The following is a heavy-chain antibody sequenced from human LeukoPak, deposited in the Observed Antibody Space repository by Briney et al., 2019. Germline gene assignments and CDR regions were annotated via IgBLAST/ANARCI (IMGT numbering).Heavy chain of an antibody. CDR1: GGSISSYY. D-gene: IGHD4-17*01. J-gene: IGHJ4*02. CDR2: IYYSGST. CDR3: ARDYGDYAMDY. V-gene: IGHV4-39*07. Sequence: SETLSLTCTVSGGSISSYYWGWIRQPPGKGLEWIGSIYYSGSTYYNPSLKSRVTISVDTSKNQFSLKLSSVTAADTAVYYCARDYGDYAMDYWGQGTLVTVSS.